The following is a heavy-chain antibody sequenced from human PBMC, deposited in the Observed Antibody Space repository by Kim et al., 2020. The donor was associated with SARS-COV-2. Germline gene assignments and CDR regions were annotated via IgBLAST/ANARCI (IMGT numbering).Heavy chain of an antibody. J-gene: IGHJ5*02. CDR2: IYYSGST. V-gene: IGHV4-39*01. CDR1: GGSISSSSYY. D-gene: IGHD3-16*01. CDR3: ARLPKGDWFDP. Sequence: SETLSLTCTVSGGSISSSSYYWGWIRQPPGKGLEWIGSIYYSGSTYYNPSLKSRVTISVDTSKNQFSLKLSSVTAADTAVYYCARLPKGDWFDPWGQGTL.